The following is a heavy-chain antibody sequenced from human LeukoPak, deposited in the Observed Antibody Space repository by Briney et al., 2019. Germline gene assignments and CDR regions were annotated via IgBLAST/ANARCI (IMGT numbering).Heavy chain of an antibody. Sequence: ASVKVSCKASGYTFTSYDINWVRQATGQGLEWMGWMNPNSGNTGYAQKFQGRVTMTRNTSISTAYMELSSLRSEDTAVYYCARGHDTDYGYYYYYMDVWGKGTTVTISS. D-gene: IGHD4-17*01. CDR3: ARGHDTDYGYYYYYMDV. J-gene: IGHJ6*03. CDR2: MNPNSGNT. CDR1: GYTFTSYD. V-gene: IGHV1-8*01.